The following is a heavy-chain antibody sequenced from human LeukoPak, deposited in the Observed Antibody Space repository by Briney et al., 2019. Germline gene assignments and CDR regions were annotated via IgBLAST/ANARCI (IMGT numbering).Heavy chain of an antibody. CDR1: GGSISSSSYY. V-gene: IGHV4-39*01. Sequence: SETLSLTCTVSGGSISSSSYYWGWIRQPPGKGLEWIAIIYYSGSTYYDPSLKSRVTISVDTSKNQFSLKLSSVTAADTAVYYCARHSYDFWSGYWYYFDYWGQGTLVTVSS. J-gene: IGHJ4*02. CDR3: ARHSYDFWSGYWYYFDY. D-gene: IGHD3-3*01. CDR2: IYYSGST.